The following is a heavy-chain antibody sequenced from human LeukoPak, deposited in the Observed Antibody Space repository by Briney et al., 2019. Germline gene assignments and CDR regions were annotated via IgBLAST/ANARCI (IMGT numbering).Heavy chain of an antibody. D-gene: IGHD3-10*01. CDR3: ASTDSYYYGSGSLRVFDY. Sequence: PGGSLRLSCAASGFSFSGFGMSWVRQAPGKGLEWIGYIYYSGSTNYNPSLKSRVTISVDTSKNQFSLKLSSVTAADTAVYYCASTDSYYYGSGSLRVFDYWGQGTLVTVSS. CDR2: IYYSGST. V-gene: IGHV4-59*08. CDR1: GFSFSGFG. J-gene: IGHJ4*02.